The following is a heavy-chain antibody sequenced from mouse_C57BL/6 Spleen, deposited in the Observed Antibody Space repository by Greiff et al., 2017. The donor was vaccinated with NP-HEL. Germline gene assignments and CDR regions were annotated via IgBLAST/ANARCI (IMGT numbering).Heavy chain of an antibody. Sequence: EVKLVESGGGLVKPGGSLKLSCAASGFTFSDYGMHWVRQAPEKGLEWVAYISSGSSTIYYADTVKGRFTISRDNAKNTLFLQMTSLRSEDTAMYYWARPDITTGVALDYWGQGTTLTVSS. CDR2: ISSGSSTI. D-gene: IGHD1-1*01. J-gene: IGHJ2*01. CDR3: ARPDITTGVALDY. CDR1: GFTFSDYG. V-gene: IGHV5-17*01.